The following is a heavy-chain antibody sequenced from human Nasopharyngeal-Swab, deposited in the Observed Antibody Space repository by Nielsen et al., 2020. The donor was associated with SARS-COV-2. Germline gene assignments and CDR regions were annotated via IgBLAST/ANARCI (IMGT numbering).Heavy chain of an antibody. CDR1: GFTFSSYS. J-gene: IGHJ6*02. V-gene: IGHV3-21*01. D-gene: IGHD6-13*01. CDR3: ARVFNRVSEIAAADPNIYYYYGMDV. Sequence: ETLSLTCAASGFTFSSYSMNWVRQAPGKGLEWVSSISSSSSYIYYADSVKGRFTISRDNAKNSLYLQMNSLRAEDTAVYYCARVFNRVSEIAAADPNIYYYYGMDVWGQGTTVTVSS. CDR2: ISSSSSYI.